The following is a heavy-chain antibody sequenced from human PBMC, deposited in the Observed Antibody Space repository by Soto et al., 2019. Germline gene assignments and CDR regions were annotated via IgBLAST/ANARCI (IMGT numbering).Heavy chain of an antibody. J-gene: IGHJ6*02. V-gene: IGHV3-48*02. D-gene: IGHD2-2*01. CDR3: ARDIEPAATYYYYYGMDV. CDR1: GFTFSSYS. CDR2: ISSSSSTI. Sequence: GGSLRLSCAASGFTFSSYSMNWVRQAPGKGLEWVSYISSSSSTIYYADSVKGRFTISRDNAKNSLYLQMNSLRDEDTAVYYCARDIEPAATYYYYYGMDVWGQGTTVTVSS.